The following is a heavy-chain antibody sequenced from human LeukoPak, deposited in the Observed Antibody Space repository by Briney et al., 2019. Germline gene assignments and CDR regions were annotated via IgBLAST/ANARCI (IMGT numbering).Heavy chain of an antibody. V-gene: IGHV1-18*03. J-gene: IGHJ4*02. CDR3: ARVNMAVVVNDY. CDR2: ISAYNGNT. D-gene: IGHD3-22*01. Sequence: ASVKVSCKASGYTFTSYGISWVRQAPGQGLEWMGWISAYNGNTNYAQKLQGRVTMTTDTSTSTVYMGLSSLRSDDMAVYYCARVNMAVVVNDYWGQGTLVTVS. CDR1: GYTFTSYG.